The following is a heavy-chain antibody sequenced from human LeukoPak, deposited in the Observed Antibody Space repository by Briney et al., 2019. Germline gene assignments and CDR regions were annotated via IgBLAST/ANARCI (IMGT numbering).Heavy chain of an antibody. V-gene: IGHV3-9*01. Sequence: GGSLRLSCAASGFTFDDYAMHWVRQAPGKGLEWVSGISWNSGSIGYADSVKGRFTISRDNSKNPLYLQMNSLRAEDTAVYYCARDPWRSGAMLFDYWGQGTLVTVSS. D-gene: IGHD1-26*01. CDR2: ISWNSGSI. J-gene: IGHJ4*02. CDR1: GFTFDDYA. CDR3: ARDPWRSGAMLFDY.